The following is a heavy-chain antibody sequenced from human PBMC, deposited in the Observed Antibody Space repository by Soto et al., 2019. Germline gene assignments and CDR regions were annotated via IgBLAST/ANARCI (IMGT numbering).Heavy chain of an antibody. CDR3: ARAEFGTTRHPFDY. CDR1: GGSISSYY. V-gene: IGHV4-59*01. CDR2: IYYSGST. Sequence: SETLSLTCTVSGGSISSYYWSWIRQPPGKGLEWIGYIYYSGSTNYNPSLKSRVTISVDTSKNQFSLKLSSVTAADTAVYYCARAEFGTTRHPFDYWGQGPLVTVSS. J-gene: IGHJ4*02. D-gene: IGHD1-7*01.